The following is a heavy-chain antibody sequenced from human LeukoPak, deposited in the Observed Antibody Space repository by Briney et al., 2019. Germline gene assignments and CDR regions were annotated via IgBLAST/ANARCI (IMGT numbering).Heavy chain of an antibody. Sequence: GSLRLSGVASGFTSSRYAMKRVRQALVKGPYGVSAISGSGGSTYYADSVKGRFTISRDNSKNTLYLQMNSLRAEDTAVYYCAKTTNGYSSGWPDYWGQGTLVTVSS. CDR2: ISGSGGST. J-gene: IGHJ4*02. V-gene: IGHV3-23*01. CDR1: GFTSSRYA. D-gene: IGHD6-19*01. CDR3: AKTTNGYSSGWPDY.